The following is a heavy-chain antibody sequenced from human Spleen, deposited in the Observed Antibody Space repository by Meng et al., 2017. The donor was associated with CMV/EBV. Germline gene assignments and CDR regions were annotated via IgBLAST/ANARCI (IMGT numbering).Heavy chain of an antibody. J-gene: IGHJ4*02. CDR2: INTDGSSI. CDR3: AKPGAEFDHYFDY. CDR1: GFTFSSYW. V-gene: IGHV3-74*01. Sequence: GESLKISCAASGFTFSSYWMYWVRQAPGKGLAWVSRINTDGSSIVYADSVNGRFTISRDNAKNTLHLQMNSLRGEDTAVYYCAKPGAEFDHYFDYWGQGTLVTVS. D-gene: IGHD1-14*01.